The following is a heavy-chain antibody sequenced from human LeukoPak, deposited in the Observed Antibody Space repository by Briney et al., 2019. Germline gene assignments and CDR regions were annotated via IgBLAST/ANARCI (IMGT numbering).Heavy chain of an antibody. D-gene: IGHD3-9*01. V-gene: IGHV1-2*02. CDR3: ARYFDWTKRGFDP. CDR1: GYTFNGYY. J-gene: IGHJ5*02. Sequence: ASVKVSCKASGYTFNGYYIHWVRQAPGQGLEWVGWINPNSGGTNYAQKFQGRVTMTTDTSTSTASMELRSLRSDDTAVYYCARYFDWTKRGFDPWGQGTLVTVSS. CDR2: INPNSGGT.